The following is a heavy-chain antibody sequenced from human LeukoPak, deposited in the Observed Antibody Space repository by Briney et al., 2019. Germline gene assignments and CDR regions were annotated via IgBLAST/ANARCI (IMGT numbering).Heavy chain of an antibody. V-gene: IGHV4-34*01. CDR3: ARRRQLQWYYGSGSRYNWFDP. CDR2: INHSGST. D-gene: IGHD3-10*01. Sequence: SETLSLTCAVYGGSFSGYYWSWIRQPPGKGLEWIGEINHSGSTNYNPSLKSRVTISVDTSKNQFPLKLSSVTAADTAVYYCARRRQLQWYYGSGSRYNWFDPWGQGTLVTVSS. CDR1: GGSFSGYY. J-gene: IGHJ5*02.